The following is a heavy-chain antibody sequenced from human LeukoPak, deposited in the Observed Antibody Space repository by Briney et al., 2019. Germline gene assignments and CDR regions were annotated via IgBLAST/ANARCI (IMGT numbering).Heavy chain of an antibody. CDR3: ARDLTKILPVFDY. CDR1: GYTSTSDG. V-gene: IGHV1-18*01. J-gene: IGHJ4*02. Sequence: ASAKVSCKASGYTSTSDGISWVRQAAGQWLEWMGWSSAYNGNTNYAQKLQGRVTMTTDTSTSTAYMELRSLRSDDTAVYYCARDLTKILPVFDYWGQGTLVTVSS. D-gene: IGHD3-9*01. CDR2: SSAYNGNT.